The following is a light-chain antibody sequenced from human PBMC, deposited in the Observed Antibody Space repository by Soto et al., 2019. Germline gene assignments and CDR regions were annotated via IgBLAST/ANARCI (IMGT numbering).Light chain of an antibody. CDR2: DVT. V-gene: IGLV2-11*01. CDR3: YSYAGSYTLV. Sequence: QSVLTQPRSVSGSPGQSVTISCTGSSSDVGGYNYVSWYQHHPGKAPKLMISDVTKRPSGVPDRFSGSKSVNTASLTISGLQAEDEADYYCYSYAGSYTLVFGGGTKLTVL. J-gene: IGLJ3*02. CDR1: SSDVGGYNY.